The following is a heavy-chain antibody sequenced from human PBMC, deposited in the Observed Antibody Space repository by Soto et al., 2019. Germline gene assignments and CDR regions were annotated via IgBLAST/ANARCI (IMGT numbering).Heavy chain of an antibody. CDR2: ISYDGSNK. V-gene: IGHV3-30-3*01. D-gene: IGHD2-15*01. CDR3: ARSYCSGGSCYLGY. Sequence: GGSLRLSCAASGFTFSSYAMHWVRQAPGKGLEWVAVISYDGSNKYYADSVKGRFTISRDNSKNTLYLQMNSLRAEDTAVYYCARSYCSGGSCYLGYWGQGXLVTVYS. CDR1: GFTFSSYA. J-gene: IGHJ4*02.